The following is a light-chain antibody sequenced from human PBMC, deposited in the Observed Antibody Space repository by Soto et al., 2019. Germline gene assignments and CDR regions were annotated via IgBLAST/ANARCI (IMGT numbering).Light chain of an antibody. CDR1: QPISSW. CDR3: QQYENYWT. CDR2: DAS. J-gene: IGKJ1*01. Sequence: DIQMTQSPPTLSASVGDRVTITCRASQPISSWLAWYHQKPGKAPKLLIYDASNLESGVPSRFSGSGSGTEFTLTICSLQPEDFGIYYCQQYENYWTFGQGTKVEIK. V-gene: IGKV1-5*01.